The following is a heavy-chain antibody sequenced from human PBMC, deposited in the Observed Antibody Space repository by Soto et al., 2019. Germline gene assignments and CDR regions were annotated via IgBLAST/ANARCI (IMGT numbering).Heavy chain of an antibody. CDR2: ISGSGGTT. Sequence: EVQLLESGGGLVQPGGSLRLSCAASGFTFSSYSMIWVRQAPGKGLEWVSAISGSGGTTYYADSVKGRFTISRDNSKNPLYLKMSRLRAEGTAVYYCSKGGVGYYDSTGYYLYYYYGMDVWGQGTTVTVSS. J-gene: IGHJ6*02. D-gene: IGHD3-22*01. CDR1: GFTFSSYS. V-gene: IGHV3-23*01. CDR3: SKGGVGYYDSTGYYLYYYYGMDV.